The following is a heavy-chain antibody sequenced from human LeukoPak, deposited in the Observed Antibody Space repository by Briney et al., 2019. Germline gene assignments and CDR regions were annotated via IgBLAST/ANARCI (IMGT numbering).Heavy chain of an antibody. J-gene: IGHJ3*02. V-gene: IGHV3-66*01. CDR3: ASRRDGYIPDALDI. CDR2: IYSGGST. Sequence: PGGSLRLSCAASGFTVSSNYMSWVRQAPGKGLEWVSVIYSGGSTYYADSVKGRFTISRDNSKNTLYLQMNSLRAEDTAVYYCASRRDGYIPDALDIWGQGTMVTVSS. CDR1: GFTVSSNY. D-gene: IGHD5-24*01.